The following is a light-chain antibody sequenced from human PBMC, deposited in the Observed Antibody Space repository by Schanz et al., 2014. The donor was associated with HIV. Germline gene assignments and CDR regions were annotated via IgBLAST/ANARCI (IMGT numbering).Light chain of an antibody. CDR1: QSISTW. CDR2: QTS. CDR3: QQYYSYPWT. J-gene: IGKJ1*01. Sequence: DIQMTQSPSTLSASVGDRLTITCRASQSISTWLAWYQQKPGEAPNVLIFQTSILKNGIPSRFSGSGSGTDFTLTISCLQSEDFATYYCQQYYSYPWTFGPGTKVEIK. V-gene: IGKV1-5*03.